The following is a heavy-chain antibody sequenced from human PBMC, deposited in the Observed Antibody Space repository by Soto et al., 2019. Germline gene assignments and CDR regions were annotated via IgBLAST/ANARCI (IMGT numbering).Heavy chain of an antibody. CDR2: IYYSGST. D-gene: IGHD5-12*01. CDR1: GGSISSYY. CDR3: ARGVYSGYDTRWFDP. V-gene: IGHV4-59*01. J-gene: IGHJ5*02. Sequence: SETLSLTCTVSGGSISSYYWSWIRQPPGKGLEWIGYIYYSGSTNYNPSLKSRVTISVDTSKNQFSLKLSSVTAADTAVYYCARGVYSGYDTRWFDPWGQGTLVPVS.